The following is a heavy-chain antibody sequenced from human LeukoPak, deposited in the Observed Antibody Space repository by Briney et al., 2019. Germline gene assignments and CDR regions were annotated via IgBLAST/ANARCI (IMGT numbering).Heavy chain of an antibody. CDR2: ISYDGSNK. CDR3: AKDIAAAGRYYFDY. V-gene: IGHV3-30*18. CDR1: GFTFSSSA. J-gene: IGHJ4*02. Sequence: GGSLRLSCTASGFTFSSSAMHWVRQAPGKGLEWVAVISYDGSNKYYADSVKGRFTISRDNSKNTLYLQMNSLRAEDTAVYYCAKDIAAAGRYYFDYWGQGTLVTVSS. D-gene: IGHD6-13*01.